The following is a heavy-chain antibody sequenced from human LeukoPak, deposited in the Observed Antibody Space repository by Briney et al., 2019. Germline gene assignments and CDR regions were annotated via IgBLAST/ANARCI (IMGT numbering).Heavy chain of an antibody. D-gene: IGHD4-17*01. J-gene: IGHJ5*02. CDR3: ATEHNYGDPLPFEP. CDR1: GYTFTNYG. V-gene: IGHV1-18*01. Sequence: ASVTVSFKSSGYTFTNYGISWVRQAPGQGLEGMGWINGYNGLTNYAQKVQGRVTMTIDTSTSTVYMELRGPRSDDTAVYYCATEHNYGDPLPFEPWGQGPLVTVSS. CDR2: INGYNGLT.